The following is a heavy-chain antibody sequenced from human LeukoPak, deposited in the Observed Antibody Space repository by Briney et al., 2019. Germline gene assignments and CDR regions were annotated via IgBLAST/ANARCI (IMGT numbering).Heavy chain of an antibody. V-gene: IGHV4-59*08. J-gene: IGHJ5*02. CDR3: ARHWFGELLSNCFDP. D-gene: IGHD3-10*01. Sequence: SETLSLTCTVSGGSISSYSWSWIRQPPGKGLEWIGYIYYSGSTNYNPSLKSRVTISVDTSKNQFSLKLSSVTAADTAVYYCARHWFGELLSNCFDPWGKGTLVTVSS. CDR2: IYYSGST. CDR1: GGSISSYS.